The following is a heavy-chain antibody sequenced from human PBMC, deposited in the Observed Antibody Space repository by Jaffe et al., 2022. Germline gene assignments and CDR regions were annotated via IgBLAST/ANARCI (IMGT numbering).Heavy chain of an antibody. CDR1: GGSFSGYY. D-gene: IGHD2-2*01. CDR2: INHSGST. Sequence: QVQLQQWGAGLLKPSETLSLTCAVYGGSFSGYYWSWIRQPPGKGLEWIGEINHSGSTNYNPSLKSRVTISVDTSKNQFSLKLSSVTAADTAVYYCARGVYCSSTSCPMTLWVWGQGTLVTVSS. J-gene: IGHJ4*02. CDR3: ARGVYCSSTSCPMTLWV. V-gene: IGHV4-34*01.